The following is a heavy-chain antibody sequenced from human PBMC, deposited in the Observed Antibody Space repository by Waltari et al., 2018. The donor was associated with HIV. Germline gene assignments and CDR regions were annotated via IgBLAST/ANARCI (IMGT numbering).Heavy chain of an antibody. CDR3: ARGKLIPRLDGMDV. J-gene: IGHJ6*02. V-gene: IGHV3-13*01. CDR1: GFTFSSYD. Sequence: EVQLVESGGGLVQPGGSLRLSCAASGFTFSSYDMHWVRQATGKGLEWVSAIGTAGDTYYPGAVKGRFTSSRENAKNSLYLQMNSLRAGDTAVYYCARGKLIPRLDGMDVWGQGTTVTVSS. CDR2: IGTAGDT. D-gene: IGHD2-21*01.